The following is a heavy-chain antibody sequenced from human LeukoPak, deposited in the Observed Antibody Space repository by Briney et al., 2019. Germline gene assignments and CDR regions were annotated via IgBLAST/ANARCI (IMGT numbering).Heavy chain of an antibody. CDR1: GGSINSGDYY. CDR3: ARVSLERRYYYYGMDV. Sequence: PSETLSLTCTVSGGSINSGDYYWSWIRQPPGKGLEWIGYIYYSGSTYYNPSLKSRVTISVDTSKNQFSLKLSSVTAADTAVYYCARVSLERRYYYYGMDVWGQGTTVTVSS. CDR2: IYYSGST. D-gene: IGHD1-1*01. V-gene: IGHV4-30-4*01. J-gene: IGHJ6*02.